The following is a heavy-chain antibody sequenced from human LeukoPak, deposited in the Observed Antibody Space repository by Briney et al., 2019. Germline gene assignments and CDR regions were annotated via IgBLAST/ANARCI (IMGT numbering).Heavy chain of an antibody. CDR1: GFTFRTYW. Sequence: AGGSLRLSCAVSGFTFRTYWMHWVRQVPGEGLVWVSRINEDGSITNYADSVKGRFSISRDNAKNTLYLQMNSLRAEDTAVYYCGRDSGGRSGYWGQGTLVTVSS. D-gene: IGHD3-10*01. CDR3: GRDSGGRSGY. CDR2: INEDGSIT. J-gene: IGHJ4*02. V-gene: IGHV3-74*01.